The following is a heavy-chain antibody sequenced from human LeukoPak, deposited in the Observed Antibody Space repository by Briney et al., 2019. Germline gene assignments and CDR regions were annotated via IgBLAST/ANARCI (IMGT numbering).Heavy chain of an antibody. V-gene: IGHV4-59*01. CDR1: GGSISSYY. D-gene: IGHD7-27*01. CDR3: ASSQTGDPLRSYYGMDV. Sequence: SEILSLTCTVSGGSISSYYWSWIRQPPGKGLEWIGYIYYSGSTNYNPSLKSRVTISVDTSKNQFSLKLSSVTAADTAVYYCASSQTGDPLRSYYGMDVWGQGTTVTVSS. J-gene: IGHJ6*02. CDR2: IYYSGST.